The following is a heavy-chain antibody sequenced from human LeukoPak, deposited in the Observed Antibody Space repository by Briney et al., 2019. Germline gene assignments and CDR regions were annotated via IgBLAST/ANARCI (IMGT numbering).Heavy chain of an antibody. CDR2: INSDGSST. Sequence: PGGSLRLSCAASGFTFSSYWMHWVRQAPGKGLVWVSRINSDGSSTSYADSVKGRFTISRDNAKNTLYLQMNSLRAEDTAVYYCARLMYSSGLDYWGQGTLVTVSS. V-gene: IGHV3-74*01. D-gene: IGHD6-13*01. J-gene: IGHJ4*02. CDR1: GFTFSSYW. CDR3: ARLMYSSGLDY.